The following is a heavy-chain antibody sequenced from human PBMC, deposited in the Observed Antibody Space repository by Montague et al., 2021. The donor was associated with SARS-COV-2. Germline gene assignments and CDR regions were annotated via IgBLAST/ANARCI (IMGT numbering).Heavy chain of an antibody. V-gene: IGHV4-61*02. D-gene: IGHD3-9*01. J-gene: IGHJ4*02. CDR2: IYTSGST. Sequence: TLSLTCTVSGDSISSGSYYWSWIRQPAGKGLEWIGRIYTSGSTNYNPSLKSRVTISVDTFKNQFSLKLSSVTAADTAVYYCARGVLRYFDWTSPFDYWGQGTLVTVSS. CDR3: ARGVLRYFDWTSPFDY. CDR1: GDSISSGSYY.